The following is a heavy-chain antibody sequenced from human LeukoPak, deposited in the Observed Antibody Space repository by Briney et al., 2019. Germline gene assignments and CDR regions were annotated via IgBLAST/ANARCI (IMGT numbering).Heavy chain of an antibody. J-gene: IGHJ4*02. CDR3: AKVQGGSGGYFDD. CDR1: GFTLRSYA. V-gene: IGHV3-23*01. CDR2: ISISGGST. Sequence: PGGSLRLSCAASGFTLRSYAMSWVRQAPGKGLEWVSGISISGGSTYYTDSVKGRLTISRDNSKNTLYLQMNSLRAEDTAVYNCAKVQGGSGGYFDDWGQGTLVTVSS. D-gene: IGHD3-10*01.